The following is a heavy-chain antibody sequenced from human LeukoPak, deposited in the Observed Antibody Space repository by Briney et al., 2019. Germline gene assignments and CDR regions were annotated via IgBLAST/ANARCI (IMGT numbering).Heavy chain of an antibody. V-gene: IGHV3-9*01. CDR2: ISWNSGSI. CDR1: GFTFDDYA. D-gene: IGHD3-3*01. CDR3: AKDPSPYYDFWSGSFD. J-gene: IGHJ4*02. Sequence: GRSLRLSCAASGFTFDDYAMHWVRHAPGKGLEWVSGISWNSGSIGYADSVKGRFTISRDNAKNSLYLQMNSLRAEDTALYYCAKDPSPYYDFWSGSFDWGQGTLVTVSS.